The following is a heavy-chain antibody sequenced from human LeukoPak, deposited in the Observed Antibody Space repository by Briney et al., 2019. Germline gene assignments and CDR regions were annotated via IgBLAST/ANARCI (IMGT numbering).Heavy chain of an antibody. Sequence: ASVKVSCKASGYTFTSYGISWVRQAPGRGLEWMGWISAYNGNTNYAQKLQGRVTMTTDTSTSTAYMELRSLRSDDTAVYSCARGEYSSPRSAFDIWGQGTMVTVSS. CDR1: GYTFTSYG. D-gene: IGHD6-6*01. CDR3: ARGEYSSPRSAFDI. J-gene: IGHJ3*02. V-gene: IGHV1-18*01. CDR2: ISAYNGNT.